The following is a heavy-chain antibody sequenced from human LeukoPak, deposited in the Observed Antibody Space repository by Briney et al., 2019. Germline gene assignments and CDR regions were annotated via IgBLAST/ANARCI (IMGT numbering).Heavy chain of an antibody. V-gene: IGHV1-69*13. CDR3: ATRLQYYDFWSGYQNWFDP. CDR1: GGTFSSYA. J-gene: IGHJ5*02. D-gene: IGHD3-3*01. CDR2: IIPIFGTA. Sequence: SVKVSCKASGGTFSSYAISWVRQAPGQGLEWMGGIIPIFGTANYALKFQGRVTITADESTSTAYMELSSLRSEDTAVYYCATRLQYYDFWSGYQNWFDPWGQGTLVTVSS.